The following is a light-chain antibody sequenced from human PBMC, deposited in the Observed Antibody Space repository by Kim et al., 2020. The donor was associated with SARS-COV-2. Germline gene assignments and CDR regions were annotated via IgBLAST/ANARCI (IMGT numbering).Light chain of an antibody. CDR3: QSYDSSNHRV. J-gene: IGLJ3*02. V-gene: IGLV6-57*03. Sequence: KPVTISVTRSSGRNASTYVQWYQQRPGSAPTTVIYEDNQRPSGVPDRFSGSIDSSSNSASLTISGLKTEDEADYYCQSYDSSNHRVFGGGTQLTVL. CDR2: EDN. CDR1: SGRNASTY.